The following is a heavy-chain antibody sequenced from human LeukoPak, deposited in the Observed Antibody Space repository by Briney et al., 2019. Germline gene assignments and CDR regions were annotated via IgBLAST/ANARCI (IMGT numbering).Heavy chain of an antibody. J-gene: IGHJ3*02. V-gene: IGHV4-30-2*01. D-gene: IGHD1-14*01. Sequence: SETLSLTCAVSGGSISSGGYSWSWIRQPPGKGLEWIGYIYHSGSTYYNPSLKSRVTISVDRSKNQFSLKLSSVTAADTAVYYCAGGTSRTAFDIWGQGTMVTVSS. CDR1: GGSISSGGYS. CDR3: AGGTSRTAFDI. CDR2: IYHSGST.